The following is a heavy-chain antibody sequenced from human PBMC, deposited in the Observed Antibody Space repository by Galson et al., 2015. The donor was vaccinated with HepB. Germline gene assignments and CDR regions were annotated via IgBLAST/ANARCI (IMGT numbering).Heavy chain of an antibody. Sequence: SVKVSCKASGYTFTSYYMHWVRQAPGQGLEWMGIINPSGGSTSYAQKFQGRVTITRDTSTSTVYMELSSLRSEDTAVYYCARVDGGRTFFVYWGQGTLVTVSS. CDR1: GYTFTSYY. J-gene: IGHJ4*02. V-gene: IGHV1-46*03. CDR3: ARVDGGRTFFVY. D-gene: IGHD3-3*01. CDR2: INPSGGST.